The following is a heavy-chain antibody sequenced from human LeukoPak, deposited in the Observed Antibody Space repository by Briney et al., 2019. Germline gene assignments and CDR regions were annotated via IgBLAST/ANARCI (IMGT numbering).Heavy chain of an antibody. V-gene: IGHV4-4*07. Sequence: SETLSLTCTVSGGSIGSYYWSWIRQPAGKGLESIGRIYSSGTTNYNPSLKSRVTTSVDMSTNQFSLRLSSVTAADTAIYYCARDGYTASYYSLDYWGQGILVTVSS. CDR1: GGSIGSYY. CDR3: ARDGYTASYYSLDY. J-gene: IGHJ4*02. D-gene: IGHD1-26*01. CDR2: IYSSGTT.